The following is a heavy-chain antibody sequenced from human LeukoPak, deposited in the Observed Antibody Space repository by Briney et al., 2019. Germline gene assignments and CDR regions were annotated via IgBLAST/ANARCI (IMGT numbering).Heavy chain of an antibody. J-gene: IGHJ6*02. CDR2: ILYSEGT. V-gene: IGHV4-59*01. D-gene: IGHD6-19*01. CDR1: NGSISSYY. Sequence: PSETLSLTCTVSNGSISSYYWSWIRQPPGKGLEWIGYILYSEGTNYNPSLKSRVSISVDTSKNQLSLKLTSVTAADTAVYYCARVSSSGWYDYYYYYGMDVWGQGTTVTVSS. CDR3: ARVSSSGWYDYYYYYGMDV.